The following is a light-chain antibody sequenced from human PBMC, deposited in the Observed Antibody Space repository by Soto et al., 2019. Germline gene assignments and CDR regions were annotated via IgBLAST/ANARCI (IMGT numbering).Light chain of an antibody. CDR3: QQNYSTPLT. CDR1: QIISTY. J-gene: IGKJ1*01. Sequence: IQMTQSPSSLSASKWDRVTMTFRAKQIISTYLNWYQQKPGKAPKHLIYAASSLQSGVPSRFSGSGSGTDFTLTISRLQPEDFAAYYCQQNYSTPLTFGQGTKVDI. CDR2: AAS. V-gene: IGKV1-39*01.